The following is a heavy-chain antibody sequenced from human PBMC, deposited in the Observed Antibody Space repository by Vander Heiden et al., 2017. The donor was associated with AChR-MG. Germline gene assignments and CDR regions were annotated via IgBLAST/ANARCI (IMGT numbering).Heavy chain of an antibody. V-gene: IGHV5-51*03. J-gene: IGHJ4*02. CDR3: ATLPSSSWLFKY. D-gene: IGHD6-13*01. CDR1: GFSFVDYC. CDR2: IYPANSDT. Sequence: EVQLVQSGAEVQKPGESLTISCKGSGFSFVDYCIGWVRQMPGKGLEWVGVIYPANSDTRYSPSFKGQVTISADESISTAYLQWNSLKASDTAIYYCATLPSSSWLFKYWGQGTLVTVSS.